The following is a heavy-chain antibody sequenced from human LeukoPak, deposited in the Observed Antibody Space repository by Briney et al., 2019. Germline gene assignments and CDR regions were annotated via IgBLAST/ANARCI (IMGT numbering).Heavy chain of an antibody. CDR2: IWYDGSNK. CDR3: AREIYDSSGYQLKLYAFDI. D-gene: IGHD3-22*01. V-gene: IGHV3-33*01. J-gene: IGHJ3*02. Sequence: PGRSLRLSCAASGFTFSSYGMHWVRQAPGKGLEWVAVIWYDGSNKYYADSVKGRFTISRDNSKNTLYRQMNSLRAEDTAVYYCAREIYDSSGYQLKLYAFDIWGQGTMVTVSS. CDR1: GFTFSSYG.